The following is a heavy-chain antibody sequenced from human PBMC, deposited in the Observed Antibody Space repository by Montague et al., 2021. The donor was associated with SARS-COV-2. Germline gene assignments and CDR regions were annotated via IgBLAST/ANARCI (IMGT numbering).Heavy chain of an antibody. V-gene: IGHV3-72*01. CDR1: GFVFDDLY. D-gene: IGHD4-23*01. J-gene: IGHJ5*02. Sequence: SLRLSCAASGFVFDDLYMGWVRQAPGKGLEWVGLSRNKIGSFATDYAASVRGRFTISRDESKSILYLQMNSLKNEDTAVYFCVRERWYRFDAWGQGTLVTVSS. CDR3: VRERWYRFDA. CDR2: SRNKIGSFAT.